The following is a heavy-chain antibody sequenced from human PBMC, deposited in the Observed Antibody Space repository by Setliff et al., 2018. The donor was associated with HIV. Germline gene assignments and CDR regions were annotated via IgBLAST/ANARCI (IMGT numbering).Heavy chain of an antibody. CDR2: IYYSGST. J-gene: IGHJ4*02. CDR3: ARRVALVAAFDY. V-gene: IGHV4-39*07. Sequence: SETLSLTCTVSGGSISSSSYYWGWIRQPPGKGLEWLGTIYYSGSTYYNPSLKSRVTLSVDTSKNQFSLRLSSVTAADTAVYYCARRVALVAAFDYWGQGTLVTVSS. D-gene: IGHD2-15*01. CDR1: GGSISSSSYY.